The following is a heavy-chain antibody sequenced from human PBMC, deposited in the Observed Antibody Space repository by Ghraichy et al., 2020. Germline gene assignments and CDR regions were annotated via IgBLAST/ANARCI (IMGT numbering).Heavy chain of an antibody. D-gene: IGHD3-10*01. CDR3: ARGQNTVIRGVIPYFAMDV. V-gene: IGHV3-48*03. Sequence: GGSLRLSCAASGFTFNHYEIDWVRQVPGKGLEWLSTISGSGTTIYYADSVKGRFTISRDDAKNSVYLQMNSLRVEDTGNYYCARGQNTVIRGVIPYFAMDVWGQGTAVIVSS. CDR2: ISGSGTTI. CDR1: GFTFNHYE. J-gene: IGHJ6*02.